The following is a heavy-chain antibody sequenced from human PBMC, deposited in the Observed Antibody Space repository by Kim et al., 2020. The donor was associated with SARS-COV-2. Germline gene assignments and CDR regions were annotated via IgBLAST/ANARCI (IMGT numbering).Heavy chain of an antibody. CDR1: GYTFTGYD. V-gene: IGHV1-2*02. J-gene: IGHJ5*02. D-gene: IGHD5-12*01. Sequence: ASVKVSCKASGYTFTGYDMHWVRQAPGQGLEWMGWINPNSGGTNYAQKFQGRVTMTRDTSSSTAYMELSRLRSDDTAVYYCARDSGDDYSWFAPWGQGTLVTVSS. CDR3: ARDSGDDYSWFAP. CDR2: INPNSGGT.